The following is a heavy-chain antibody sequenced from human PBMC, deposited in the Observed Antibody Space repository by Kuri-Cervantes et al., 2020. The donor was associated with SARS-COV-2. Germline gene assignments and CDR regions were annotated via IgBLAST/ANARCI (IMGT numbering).Heavy chain of an antibody. CDR3: ARDKYQLLYGWYYFDY. CDR1: GFTFSSHA. J-gene: IGHJ4*02. V-gene: IGHV3-30-3*01. CDR2: ISYDGSNK. D-gene: IGHD2-2*02. Sequence: GESLKISCAASGFTFSSHAMHWVRQAPGKGLEWVAIISYDGSNKYYADSVKGRFTISRDNSKNTLYLQMNSLRAEDTAVYYCARDKYQLLYGWYYFDYWGQGTLVTVSS.